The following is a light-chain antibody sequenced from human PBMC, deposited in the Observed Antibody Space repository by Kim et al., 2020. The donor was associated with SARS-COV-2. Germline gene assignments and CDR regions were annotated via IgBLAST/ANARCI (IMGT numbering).Light chain of an antibody. CDR1: QSVSSSY. CDR3: QQYGSSPLT. J-gene: IGKJ4*01. Sequence: SPGERATLSCRASQSVSSSYLAWYQQKPGQAPKLLIYGASSRATGIPDRFSGSGSGTDFTLTISRLEPEDFAVYYCQQYGSSPLTFGGETKVDIK. CDR2: GAS. V-gene: IGKV3-20*01.